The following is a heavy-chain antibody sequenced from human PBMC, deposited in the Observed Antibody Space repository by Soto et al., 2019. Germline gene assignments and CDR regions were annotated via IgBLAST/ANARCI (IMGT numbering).Heavy chain of an antibody. V-gene: IGHV3-7*03. Sequence: QPGGSLRLSCAASGFTFSSYWMSWVRQAPGKGLEWVANIKQDGSEKYDVDSVKGRFTISRDNAKNSLYLQMNSLRAEDTAVYYCARDDGTIFGVVIPLSRGMDVWGQGTTVTVSS. CDR3: ARDDGTIFGVVIPLSRGMDV. J-gene: IGHJ6*02. CDR2: IKQDGSEK. CDR1: GFTFSSYW. D-gene: IGHD3-3*01.